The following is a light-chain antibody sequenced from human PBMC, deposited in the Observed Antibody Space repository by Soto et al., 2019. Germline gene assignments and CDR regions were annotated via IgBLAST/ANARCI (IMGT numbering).Light chain of an antibody. V-gene: IGLV1-47*01. CDR1: SSNIGRNY. CDR3: EGWDDSLSGPV. J-gene: IGLJ2*01. Sequence: QSVLTQPPSASGTTGQRVNISCSGSSSNIGRNYVYWYRQFPGTAPQLLIKRNNQRHSGVPARFSGSKSGTSASLAISGLRSEDEAEYDCEGWDDSLSGPVFGGGTKLTVL. CDR2: RNN.